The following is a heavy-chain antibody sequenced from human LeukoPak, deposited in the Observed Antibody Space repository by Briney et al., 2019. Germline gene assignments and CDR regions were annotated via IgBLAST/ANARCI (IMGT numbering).Heavy chain of an antibody. CDR3: ARTNYYYYYMDV. CDR1: RFTFSSYG. J-gene: IGHJ6*03. Sequence: GGSLRLSCATSRFTFSSYGMHWVRQAPGKGLEWVANIKQDGSEKYYVDSVKGRFTISRDNAKNSLYLQMNSLRAEDTAVYYCARTNYYYYYMDVWGKGTTVTISS. CDR2: IKQDGSEK. V-gene: IGHV3-7*01.